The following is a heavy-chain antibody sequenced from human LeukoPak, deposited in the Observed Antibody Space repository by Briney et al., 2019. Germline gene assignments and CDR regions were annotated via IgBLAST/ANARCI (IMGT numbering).Heavy chain of an antibody. CDR1: GGSFSGYY. CDR2: INHSGST. CDR3: ASGPSSSSPDFDY. J-gene: IGHJ4*02. Sequence: SETLSLTCAVYGGSFSGYYWSWIRQPPGKGLEWIGEINHSGSTYYNPSLKSRVTISVDRSKNQFSLKLSSVTAADTAVYYCASGPSSSSPDFDYWGQGTLVTVSS. D-gene: IGHD6-6*01. V-gene: IGHV4-34*01.